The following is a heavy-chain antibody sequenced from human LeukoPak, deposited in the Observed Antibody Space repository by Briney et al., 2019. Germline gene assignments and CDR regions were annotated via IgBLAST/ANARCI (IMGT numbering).Heavy chain of an antibody. V-gene: IGHV1-8*01. J-gene: IGHJ4*02. CDR3: ARGRKTPYGYNY. CDR2: MNPNSGNT. CDR1: GYTFTSYD. Sequence: ASVKVSCKASGYTFTSYDINWVRQATGQGLEWMGWMNPNSGNTGYAQKFQGRVTMTRNTSISTAYMELSSLRSEDTAVYYCARGRKTPYGYNYWGQGTLVTVSS. D-gene: IGHD5-24*01.